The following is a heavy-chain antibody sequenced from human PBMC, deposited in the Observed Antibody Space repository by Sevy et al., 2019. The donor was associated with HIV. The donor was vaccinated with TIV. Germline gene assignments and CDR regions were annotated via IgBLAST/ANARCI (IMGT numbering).Heavy chain of an antibody. J-gene: IGHJ4*02. CDR1: GFTFSDYG. CDR2: ISYDGSNG. D-gene: IGHD3-22*01. CDR3: AKERGAWELTMRYFDY. V-gene: IGHV3-30*18. Sequence: GGSLRLSCAASGFTFSDYGMHWVRQAPGKGLEWVAVISYDGSNGHYANSVKGRFTISRDNPKNTLYLQMNSLRPEDTAVYYCAKERGAWELTMRYFDYWGQGTLVTVSS.